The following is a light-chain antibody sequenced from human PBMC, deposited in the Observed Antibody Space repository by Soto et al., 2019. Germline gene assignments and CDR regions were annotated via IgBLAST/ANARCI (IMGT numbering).Light chain of an antibody. V-gene: IGKV3-15*01. J-gene: IGKJ5*01. CDR2: GAS. Sequence: EIMTTQSPATLSVSPGERATLFCRASQSVSSDLAWYHQKPGQPPRLLISGASTRATGIPARFSGSGSGTEFTLTISSLQSEDFAVYYCQQYNNWPPITFGQGTRLEIK. CDR3: QQYNNWPPIT. CDR1: QSVSSD.